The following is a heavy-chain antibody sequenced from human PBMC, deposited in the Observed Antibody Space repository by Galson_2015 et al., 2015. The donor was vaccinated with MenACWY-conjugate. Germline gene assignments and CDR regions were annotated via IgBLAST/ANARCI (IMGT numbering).Heavy chain of an antibody. D-gene: IGHD6-13*01. CDR1: GYTFTSYA. CDR3: ARDRSRWPPDWFDP. J-gene: IGHJ5*02. V-gene: IGHV1-3*01. Sequence: SVKLSCTASGYTFTSYAMHWVRQAPGQRLEWMGWISAGNGNTNYSQKFKGRVTITRDNSASTAYMELSSLRSEDTAVYYCARDRSRWPPDWFDPWGQGTLVTVSS. CDR2: ISAGNGNT.